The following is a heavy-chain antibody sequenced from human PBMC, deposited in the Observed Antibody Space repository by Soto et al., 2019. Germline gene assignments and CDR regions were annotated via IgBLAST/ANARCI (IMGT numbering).Heavy chain of an antibody. CDR2: VITSGDIT. V-gene: IGHV3-23*01. J-gene: IGHJ4*02. CDR1: GFTFSEFD. D-gene: IGHD4-17*01. Sequence: EVHLLESGGDLVHPGGSLRLSCAASGFTFSEFDMSWVRQAPGEGLQWVSSVITSGDITYYADSVRGRFTISRDNSKNMLYRQMNSLRAEDTAIYYCAKFLSSASANSGDYYWGQVTLVTVSS. CDR3: AKFLSSASANSGDYY.